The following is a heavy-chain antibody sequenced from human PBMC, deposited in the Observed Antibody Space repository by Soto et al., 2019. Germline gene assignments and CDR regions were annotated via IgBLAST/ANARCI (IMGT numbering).Heavy chain of an antibody. D-gene: IGHD3-22*01. CDR3: ARDRGYSIFDY. V-gene: IGHV3-7*01. J-gene: IGHJ4*02. CDR1: GLTFSSYW. CDR2: MNQDGSEK. Sequence: TGGSLRLSCAASGLTFSSYWMSWVRQAPGKGLEWVANMNQDGSEKNYVDSVKGRFTISRDNAKNSLYLQMNSLRAEDTAVYYCARDRGYSIFDYWGQGTLVTVSS.